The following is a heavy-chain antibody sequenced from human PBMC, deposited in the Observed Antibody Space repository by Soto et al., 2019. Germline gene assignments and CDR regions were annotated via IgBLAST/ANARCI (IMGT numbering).Heavy chain of an antibody. V-gene: IGHV1-69*12. Sequence: QVQLVQSGAEVKKPGSSVKVSCKASGGTFSSYAISWVRQAPGQGLEWMGGIIPIFGTADYAQKFQGRVTITADESTSTDYMELSSLRSEDXXVXXXXXXXXXXXXXXXXYWGQGTLVTVSS. CDR3: XXXXXXXXXXXXXY. CDR1: GGTFSSYA. J-gene: IGHJ4*02. CDR2: IIPIFGTA.